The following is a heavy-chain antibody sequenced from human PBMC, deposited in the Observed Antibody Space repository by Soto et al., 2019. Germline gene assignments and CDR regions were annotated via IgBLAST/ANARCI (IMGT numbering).Heavy chain of an antibody. CDR2: IYWDDDK. D-gene: IGHD6-13*01. CDR1: GFSFSTSGVG. J-gene: IGHJ4*02. V-gene: IGHV2-5*02. Sequence: PTLVNPTQTLTLTCAFSGFSFSTSGVGVGWIRQPPGKALEWLALIYWDDDKRYSPSLKSRLTITKDTSKDQVVLTMTTMDPVDTATYYCARLRNTYGSRRYFLAYSGQRTFVTGSS. CDR3: ARLRNTYGSRRYFLAY.